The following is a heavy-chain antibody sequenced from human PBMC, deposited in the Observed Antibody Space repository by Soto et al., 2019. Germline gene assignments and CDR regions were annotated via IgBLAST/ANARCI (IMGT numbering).Heavy chain of an antibody. V-gene: IGHV4-59*01. CDR2: IYYSGST. Sequence: SETLSLTCTVSGGSISSYYWSWIRQPPGKGLEWIGYIYYSGSTNYNPSLKSRGTISVDTSKNQFSLKLSSVTAADTAVYYCARHPMSWNDVRFDYWGQGTLVTVSS. D-gene: IGHD1-1*01. CDR1: GGSISSYY. J-gene: IGHJ4*02. CDR3: ARHPMSWNDVRFDY.